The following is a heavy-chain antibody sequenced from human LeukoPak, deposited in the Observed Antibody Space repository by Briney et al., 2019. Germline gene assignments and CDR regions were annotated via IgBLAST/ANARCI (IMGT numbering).Heavy chain of an antibody. Sequence: GGSLRLSCAASGFTYSSFSMNWVRQAPGKGLEWVSYIRSGGTNTDYTGSVKGRFTLSRDNAKNSLYLQMNSLRAEDTAVYYCASGNPGYDSELDDAFDIWGQGTMVTVSS. CDR2: IRSGGTNT. J-gene: IGHJ3*02. V-gene: IGHV3-48*04. CDR3: ASGNPGYDSELDDAFDI. CDR1: GFTYSSFS. D-gene: IGHD3-22*01.